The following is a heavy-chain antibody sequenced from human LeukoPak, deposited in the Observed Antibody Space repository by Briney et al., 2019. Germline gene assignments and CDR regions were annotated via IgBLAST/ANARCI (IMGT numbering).Heavy chain of an antibody. V-gene: IGHV4-59*01. CDR3: ATAGGAHGLWFGENDY. D-gene: IGHD3-10*01. CDR2: VDYSGFT. CDR1: GASISSYY. J-gene: IGHJ4*02. Sequence: PSETLSLTCTVSGASISSYYWSWIRQPPGKGLEWIGYVDYSGFTNYNPSLKSRLTMSLDTSKNHISLKVTSVTAADTAIYYCATAGGAHGLWFGENDYWGQGTLVTVSS.